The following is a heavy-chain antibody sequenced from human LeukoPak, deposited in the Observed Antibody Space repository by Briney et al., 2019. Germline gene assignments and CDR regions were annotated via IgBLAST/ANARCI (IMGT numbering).Heavy chain of an antibody. V-gene: IGHV1-2*02. Sequence: GASVKVSCKASGYTFTGYYMHWVRQAPGQGLEWMGWINPNSGGTNYAQKFQGRVTMTRDTSISPAYMELSRLRSDDTAVYYCARDLGAMAMWMKGFEIDYWGQGALVTVSS. CDR2: INPNSGGT. CDR3: ARDLGAMAMWMKGFEIDY. D-gene: IGHD5-18*01. CDR1: GYTFTGYY. J-gene: IGHJ4*02.